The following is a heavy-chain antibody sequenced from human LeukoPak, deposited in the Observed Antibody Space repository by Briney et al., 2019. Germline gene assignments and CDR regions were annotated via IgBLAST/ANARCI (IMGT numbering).Heavy chain of an antibody. Sequence: SETLSLTCTVSGGSISSSAFRWGWIRQPPGKGLEWIGTIYYSGSTYYNPSLKSRVTISVDTSKNQFSLKLSSVTAADTAVYYCARQEEMMWSGYSAPFDYWGQGTLVTVSS. D-gene: IGHD3-3*01. CDR2: IYYSGST. CDR3: ARQEEMMWSGYSAPFDY. J-gene: IGHJ4*02. V-gene: IGHV4-39*01. CDR1: GGSISSSAFR.